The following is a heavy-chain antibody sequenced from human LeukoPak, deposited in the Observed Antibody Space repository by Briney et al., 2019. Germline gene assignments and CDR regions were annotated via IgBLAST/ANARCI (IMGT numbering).Heavy chain of an antibody. CDR1: GLTFSSYG. CDR3: ARLPFEAAADAYYYYGMDV. J-gene: IGHJ6*02. V-gene: IGHV3-33*01. CDR2: IWYDGSNK. D-gene: IGHD6-13*01. Sequence: PRGSLRLSCAASGLTFSSYGMHWVRQAPGKGLEWVAVIWYDGSNKYYADSVKGRFTISRDNSKNTLYLQMNSLRAEDTAVYYCARLPFEAAADAYYYYGMDVWGQGTTVTVSS.